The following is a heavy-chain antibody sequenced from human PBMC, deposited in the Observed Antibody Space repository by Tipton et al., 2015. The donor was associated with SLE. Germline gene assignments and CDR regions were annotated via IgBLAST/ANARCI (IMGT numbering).Heavy chain of an antibody. J-gene: IGHJ3*02. CDR1: GFTFSSYG. Sequence: RSLRLSCAASGFTFSSYGMHWVRQAPGKGLEWVAVISYDGSNKYYADSVKGRFTISRDNAKNSLYLQMNSLRAEDTAVYYCARGVGHGDYLIWGQGTMVTVSS. CDR2: ISYDGSNK. CDR3: ARGVGHGDYLI. D-gene: IGHD4-17*01. V-gene: IGHV3-30*03.